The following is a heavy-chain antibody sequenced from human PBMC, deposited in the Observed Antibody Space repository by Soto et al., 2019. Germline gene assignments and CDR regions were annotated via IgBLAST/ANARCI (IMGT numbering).Heavy chain of an antibody. J-gene: IGHJ4*02. D-gene: IGHD3-22*01. V-gene: IGHV4-31*03. CDR2: IYYSGST. CDR1: GGSISSGGYY. Sequence: LSLTCTVSGGSISSGGYYWSWIRQHPGKGLEWIGYIYYSGSTYYNPSLKSRVTISVDTSKNQFSLKLSSVTAADTAVYYCAGHYDSLSKFDYWGQGTLVTVSS. CDR3: AGHYDSLSKFDY.